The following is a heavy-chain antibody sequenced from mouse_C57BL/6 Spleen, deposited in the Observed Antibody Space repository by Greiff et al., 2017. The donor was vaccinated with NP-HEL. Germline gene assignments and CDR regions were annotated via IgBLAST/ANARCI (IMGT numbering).Heavy chain of an antibody. CDR1: GFTFSSYA. V-gene: IGHV5-4*01. D-gene: IGHD2-4*01. CDR2: ISDGGSYT. CDR3: ARVYDYDEGSYYFDY. J-gene: IGHJ2*01. Sequence: EVQGVESGGGLVKPGGSLKLSCAASGFTFSSYAMSWVRQTPEKRLEWVATISDGGSYTYYPDNVKGRFTISRDNAKNNLYLQMSHLKSEDTAMYYCARVYDYDEGSYYFDYWGQGTTLTVSS.